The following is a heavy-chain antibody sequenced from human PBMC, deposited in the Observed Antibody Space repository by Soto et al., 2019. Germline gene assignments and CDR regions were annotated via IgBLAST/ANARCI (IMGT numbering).Heavy chain of an antibody. V-gene: IGHV1-24*01. CDR2: FDPEDGET. Sequence: ASVKVSCKVSGYTLTELSMHWVRQAPGKGLEWMGGFDPEDGETIYAQKFQGRVTMTEDTSTDTAYMELSSLRSEDTAVYYCATRSGYYYYMDVWGKGTTVTVSS. CDR1: GYTLTELS. J-gene: IGHJ6*03. CDR3: ATRSGYYYYMDV. D-gene: IGHD3-3*01.